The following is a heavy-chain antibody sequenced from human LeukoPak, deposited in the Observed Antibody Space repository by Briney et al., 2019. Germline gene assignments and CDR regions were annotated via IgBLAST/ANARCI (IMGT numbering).Heavy chain of an antibody. CDR1: GFTFTTYA. CDR3: ARDGGSYLQPTDY. Sequence: GGSLRLSCAPSGFTFTTYAMTWVRQAPGKGLEWVSSITVSVDSTYYADSVKGRFTISRDNSKNTLYLQMNSLRAEDTALYHCARDGGSYLQPTDYWGQGKLVTVSS. D-gene: IGHD1-26*01. CDR2: ITVSVDST. J-gene: IGHJ4*02. V-gene: IGHV3-23*01.